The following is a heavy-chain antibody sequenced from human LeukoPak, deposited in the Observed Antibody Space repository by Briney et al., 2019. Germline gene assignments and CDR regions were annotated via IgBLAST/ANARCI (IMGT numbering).Heavy chain of an antibody. CDR2: IYPGDSDT. D-gene: IGHD6-13*01. Sequence: GESLKISCKGSGYSFTSYWIGWVRQMPGKGLEWMGIIYPGDSDTRYSPSFQGQVTISADKSISTAYLQWSSLKASDTAMYYCARLTPDFSSSWYFDAFDIWGQGTMVTVSS. CDR1: GYSFTSYW. CDR3: ARLTPDFSSSWYFDAFDI. V-gene: IGHV5-51*01. J-gene: IGHJ3*02.